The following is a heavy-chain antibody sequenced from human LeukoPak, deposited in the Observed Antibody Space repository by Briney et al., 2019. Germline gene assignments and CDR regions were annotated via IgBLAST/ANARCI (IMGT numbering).Heavy chain of an antibody. CDR2: IYSGGST. CDR3: TRHYYYDSSGYYGHIDY. J-gene: IGHJ4*02. V-gene: IGHV3-53*01. CDR1: GFTVSSNY. D-gene: IGHD3-22*01. Sequence: PGGSLRLSCAASGFTVSSNYMSWVRQAPGKGLEWVSVIYSGGSTYYADSVKGRLTISRDNSKNTLYLQMNSLRAEDTAVYYCTRHYYYDSSGYYGHIDYWGQGTLVTVSS.